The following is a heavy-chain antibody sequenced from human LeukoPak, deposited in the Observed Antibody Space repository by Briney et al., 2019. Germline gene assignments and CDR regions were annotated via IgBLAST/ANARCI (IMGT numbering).Heavy chain of an antibody. CDR2: IYYTGST. Sequence: SETLSLTCTVSGGSISSSSYYWGWIRQPPGKGLEYIGSIYYTGSTYYNPSLKSRVTISVDTSKNQFSLKLSSVTAADTAVYYCARDLPSGNSYYYYGMDVWGQGTTVTVSS. V-gene: IGHV4-39*02. CDR3: ARDLPSGNSYYYYGMDV. CDR1: GGSISSSSYY. D-gene: IGHD4-23*01. J-gene: IGHJ6*02.